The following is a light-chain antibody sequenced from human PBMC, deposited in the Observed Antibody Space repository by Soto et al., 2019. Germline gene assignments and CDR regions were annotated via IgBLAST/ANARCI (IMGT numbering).Light chain of an antibody. Sequence: EIMMTQSPGTLSVSPGEGATLSCTASQSVNLNLAWYQQNPGQPPRLLLYGAPNRATGIPVRLRGSVSGTEFTLTISSLQSEVSVVYYCHQYNSWPRGTFGPGTKVEIK. CDR2: GAP. CDR1: QSVNLN. V-gene: IGKV3-15*01. CDR3: HQYNSWPRGT. J-gene: IGKJ3*01.